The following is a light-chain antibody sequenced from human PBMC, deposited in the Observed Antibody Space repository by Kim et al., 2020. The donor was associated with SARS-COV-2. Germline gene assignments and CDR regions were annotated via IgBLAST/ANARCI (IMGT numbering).Light chain of an antibody. Sequence: SLGEQATLSCRASQSVSDNLAWYQQKPGQAPRLLIYGASTRATGIPARFSGSGSGTEFTLTISSLQSEDSAVYYCQQYDDWPPWTFGQGTKVDIK. CDR3: QQYDDWPPWT. J-gene: IGKJ1*01. CDR1: QSVSDN. CDR2: GAS. V-gene: IGKV3-15*01.